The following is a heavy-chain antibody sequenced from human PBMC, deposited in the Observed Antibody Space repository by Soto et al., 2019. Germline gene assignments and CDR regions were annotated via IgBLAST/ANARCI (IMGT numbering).Heavy chain of an antibody. CDR3: ARRPIGSYLYYYFDS. J-gene: IGHJ4*02. D-gene: IGHD1-26*01. CDR2: INHSGST. V-gene: IGHV4-34*01. Sequence: XETLYLTCAVYGWSFSGYYWSWIRQPPGKGLEWIGEINHSGSTNYNPSLKSRVTISVDTSKNQFSLKLSSVTAADTAVYYCARRPIGSYLYYYFDSWGQGTLVTVSS. CDR1: GWSFSGYY.